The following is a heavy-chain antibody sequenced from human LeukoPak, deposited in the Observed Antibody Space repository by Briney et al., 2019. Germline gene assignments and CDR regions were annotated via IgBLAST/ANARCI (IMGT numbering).Heavy chain of an antibody. CDR2: IYYSGST. CDR1: GGSISSSSYY. V-gene: IGHV4-39*01. J-gene: IGHJ4*02. Sequence: SETLSLTCTVSGGSISSSSYYWGWIRQPPGKGLEWIGSIYYSGSTYYNPSLKSRVTISVDTSKNQFSLKLSSVTAADTAGYYCHVLRYFDWSDYWGQGTLVTVSS. CDR3: HVLRYFDWSDY. D-gene: IGHD3-9*01.